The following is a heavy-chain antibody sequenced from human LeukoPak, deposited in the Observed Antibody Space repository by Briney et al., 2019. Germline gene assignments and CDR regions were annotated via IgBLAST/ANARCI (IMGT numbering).Heavy chain of an antibody. D-gene: IGHD2-21*01. CDR1: GGSFSGYY. CDR2: INHSGST. Sequence: SETLSLTCAVYGGSFSGYYWSWIRQPPGKGLEWIGEINHSGSTNYNPSLKSRVTISVDTSKNQFSLKLSSVTAADTAVYYCAGLAVIGAVYXFDYWGQGTLVTVSS. V-gene: IGHV4-34*01. CDR3: AGLAVIGAVYXFDY. J-gene: IGHJ4*02.